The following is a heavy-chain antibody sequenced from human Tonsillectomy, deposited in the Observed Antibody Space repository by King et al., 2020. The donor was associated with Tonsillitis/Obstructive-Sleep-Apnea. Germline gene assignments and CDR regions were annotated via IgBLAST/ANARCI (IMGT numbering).Heavy chain of an antibody. Sequence: DVQLVQSGAEVKKPGESLRISCKGSGYRFTNYWISGGRQMPGKGLEWMGKIDPSVSYTENSPSFQRHVTISPDTAISTPYLQLSSLKASDTAMYYCARGIIILESAFDVWGQGTMVTVSS. D-gene: IGHD3-10*01. V-gene: IGHV5-10-1*01. CDR3: ARGIIILESAFDV. CDR2: IDPSVSYT. CDR1: GYRFTNYW. J-gene: IGHJ3*01.